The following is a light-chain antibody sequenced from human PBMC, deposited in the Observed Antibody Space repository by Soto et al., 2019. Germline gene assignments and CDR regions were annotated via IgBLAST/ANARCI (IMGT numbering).Light chain of an antibody. V-gene: IGKV3-15*01. CDR3: QQYNYWPPWT. CDR1: QSVRSN. Sequence: EIVMTQSPVTLSVSPGERATLSCRASQSVRSNLAWYQQKPGQAPRLLVYDASTRATGIPARFSGSGSGTEFTLTISSLQSEDFAVYYCQQYNYWPPWTFGQGTKVEIK. CDR2: DAS. J-gene: IGKJ1*01.